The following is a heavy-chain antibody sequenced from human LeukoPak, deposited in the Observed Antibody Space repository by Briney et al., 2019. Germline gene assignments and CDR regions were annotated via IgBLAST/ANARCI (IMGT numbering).Heavy chain of an antibody. V-gene: IGHV3-13*01. CDR1: GFTFSSFD. Sequence: PGGSLRLSCAASGFTFSSFDMHWVRQPTGQGLEWVSTIGTASATYYPGSVEGRFTLSRDNAKNSSYLQMNSLTAGDTAVYYCARGPPRGKYYYMDVWGKGTTVTVSS. CDR3: ARGPPRGKYYYMDV. CDR2: IGTASAT. D-gene: IGHD1-1*01. J-gene: IGHJ6*03.